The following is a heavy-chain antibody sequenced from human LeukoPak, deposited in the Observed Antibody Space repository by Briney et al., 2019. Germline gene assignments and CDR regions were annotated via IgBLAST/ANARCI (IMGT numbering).Heavy chain of an antibody. V-gene: IGHV3-74*01. CDR2: INSDGSST. J-gene: IGHJ3*02. CDR3: ARAPRSAFDI. Sequence: GGSLRLSCAASGFTVSSNYMSWVRQAPGKGLVWVSRINSDGSSTSYADSVKGRFTISRDNAKNTLYLQMNSLRAEDTAVYYCARAPRSAFDIWGQGTMVTVSS. CDR1: GFTVSSNY.